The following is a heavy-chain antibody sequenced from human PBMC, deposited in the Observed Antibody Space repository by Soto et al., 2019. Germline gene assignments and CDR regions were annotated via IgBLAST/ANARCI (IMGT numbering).Heavy chain of an antibody. D-gene: IGHD2-15*01. V-gene: IGHV1-2*02. CDR1: GYTFSGHF. CDR3: ARAGSYCSGGSCSFAY. J-gene: IGHJ4*02. CDR2: INPNTGNT. Sequence: QVQLVQSGADLKKPGASVKVSCKTSGYTFSGHFIQWVRQAPGAGPEWMGWINPNTGNTKYGQKFEGRVTMTRDMSISTAYMELTRLTPDDTAVYFCARAGSYCSGGSCSFAYWGQGSLVTVSS.